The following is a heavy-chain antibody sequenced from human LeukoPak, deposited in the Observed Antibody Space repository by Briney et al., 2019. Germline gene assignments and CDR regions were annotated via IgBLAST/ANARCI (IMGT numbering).Heavy chain of an antibody. J-gene: IGHJ4*02. V-gene: IGHV3-30-3*01. CDR2: TSSDLNVK. D-gene: IGHD3-10*01. CDR1: GFTFRNYV. CDR3: AREGYYGSGSPPSLYFDY. Sequence: GGSLRLSCAASGFTFRNYVIHWVRQAPGKGLEWVEVTSSDLNVKLYADSVKGRFTISRDNSRSTLYLQMNSLRPEDTAIYYCAREGYYGSGSPPSLYFDYWGQGTLVTVSS.